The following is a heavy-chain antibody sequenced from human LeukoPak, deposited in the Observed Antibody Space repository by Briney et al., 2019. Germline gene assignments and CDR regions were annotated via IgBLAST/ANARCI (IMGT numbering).Heavy chain of an antibody. CDR3: ARGHEYYDFWSGYYTGTRAFDI. Sequence: ASVKFSCKASGGAISSYAISWVRQAPGQGLEWMGWMNPNSGNTGYAQKFQGRVTITRNTSISTAYMELSSLRSEDTAVYYCARGHEYYDFWSGYYTGTRAFDIWGQGTMVTVSS. CDR2: MNPNSGNT. J-gene: IGHJ3*02. V-gene: IGHV1-8*03. CDR1: GGAISSYA. D-gene: IGHD3-3*01.